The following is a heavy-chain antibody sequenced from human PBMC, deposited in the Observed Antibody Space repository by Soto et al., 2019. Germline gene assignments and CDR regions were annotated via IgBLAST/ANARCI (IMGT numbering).Heavy chain of an antibody. V-gene: IGHV1-46*01. Sequence: ASVKVSCKASGYTFTSYYMHWVRQAPGQGPEWMGIINPSGGSTSYAQKFQGRVTMTRDTSTSTVYMELSSLRSEDTAVYYCANSYYYGSGSYTPYDAFDIWGQGTMVTVSS. CDR2: INPSGGST. CDR3: ANSYYYGSGSYTPYDAFDI. D-gene: IGHD3-10*01. CDR1: GYTFTSYY. J-gene: IGHJ3*02.